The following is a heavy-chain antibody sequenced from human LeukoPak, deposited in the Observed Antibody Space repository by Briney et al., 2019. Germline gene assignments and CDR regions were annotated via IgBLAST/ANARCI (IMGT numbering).Heavy chain of an antibody. CDR3: ATRIAVAGNRLRYYYGMDV. D-gene: IGHD6-19*01. CDR2: INHSGST. J-gene: IGHJ6*04. V-gene: IGHV4-34*01. CDR1: GGSFSGYY. Sequence: SETLSLTCAVYGGSFSGYYWSWIRQPPGKGLEWIGEINHSGSTNYNPSLKSRVTISVDTSKNQFSLKLSSVTAADTAVYHCATRIAVAGNRLRYYYGMDVWGKGTTVTVSS.